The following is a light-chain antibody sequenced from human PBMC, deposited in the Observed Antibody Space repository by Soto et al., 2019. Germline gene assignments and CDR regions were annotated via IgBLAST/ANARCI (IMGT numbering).Light chain of an antibody. CDR3: SSHTSSSTLVV. Sequence: QSALTQPASVSGSPGQSITISCTGTSSDVGGFKYVSWYQHHPGKAPKLMIYDVSNRPSGVSNRFSGSKSGNTASLTISGLQAEDEGDYYCSSHTSSSTLVVFGGGTKLTVL. J-gene: IGLJ2*01. V-gene: IGLV2-14*03. CDR2: DVS. CDR1: SSDVGGFKY.